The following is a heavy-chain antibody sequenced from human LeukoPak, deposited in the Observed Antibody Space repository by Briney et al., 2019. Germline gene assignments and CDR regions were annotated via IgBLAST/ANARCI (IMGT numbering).Heavy chain of an antibody. Sequence: ASVKVSCKASGYTFTGYYMHWVRQAPGQGLEWMGWINPNSGGTNYAQKFQGRVTMTRDTSISTAYMGLSRLRSDDTAVYYCARVDTYYYDSSGYYYRYFDYWGQGTLVTVSS. V-gene: IGHV1-2*02. CDR2: INPNSGGT. CDR3: ARVDTYYYDSSGYYYRYFDY. CDR1: GYTFTGYY. D-gene: IGHD3-22*01. J-gene: IGHJ4*02.